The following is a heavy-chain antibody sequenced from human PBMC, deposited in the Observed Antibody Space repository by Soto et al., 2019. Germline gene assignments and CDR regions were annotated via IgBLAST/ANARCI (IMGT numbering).Heavy chain of an antibody. D-gene: IGHD5-18*01. V-gene: IGHV3-30*18. Sequence: QVQLVESGGGVVQPGRSLRLSCAASGFTFSSYGMHWVRQAPGKGLEWVAVISYDGSNKYYADSVKGRFTISRDNSKNPLYLQMNSLRAEDTAVYYCAKDRGYSYGLNFDYWGQGTLVTVSS. CDR1: GFTFSSYG. CDR3: AKDRGYSYGLNFDY. CDR2: ISYDGSNK. J-gene: IGHJ4*02.